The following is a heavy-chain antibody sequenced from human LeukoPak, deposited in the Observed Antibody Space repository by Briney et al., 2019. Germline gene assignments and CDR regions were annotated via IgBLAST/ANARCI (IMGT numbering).Heavy chain of an antibody. CDR2: ISGNGDNT. D-gene: IGHD5-12*01. V-gene: IGHV3-23*01. Sequence: GGSLRLSCAASGFTFSSYVMTWVRQAPGKGLEWVSTISGNGDNTHYADSVEGRFTISRDNSKNTLFLQMDSLRAEDTAVYYCAKDSGYDYVSAFDIWGQGTMVSVSS. CDR1: GFTFSSYV. CDR3: AKDSGYDYVSAFDI. J-gene: IGHJ3*02.